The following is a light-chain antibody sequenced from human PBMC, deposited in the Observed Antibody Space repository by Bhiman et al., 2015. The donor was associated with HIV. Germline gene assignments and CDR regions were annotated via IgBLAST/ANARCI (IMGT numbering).Light chain of an antibody. CDR1: SRDVGGYNY. V-gene: IGLV2-14*03. Sequence: QSALTQPASVSGSPGQSITISCTGTSRDVGGYNYVSWYQHHPGKAPKLMIYDVSKRPSGVSNRFSGSKSGNTASLTISGLQAEDEADYYCSSYTSSSTLLFGGGTKLTVL. CDR2: DVS. J-gene: IGLJ2*01. CDR3: SSYTSSSTLL.